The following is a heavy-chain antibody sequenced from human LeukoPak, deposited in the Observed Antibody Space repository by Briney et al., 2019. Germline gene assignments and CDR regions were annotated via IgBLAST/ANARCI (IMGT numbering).Heavy chain of an antibody. J-gene: IGHJ4*02. D-gene: IGHD6-6*01. Sequence: GGSLRLSCAASGFTLSNAWMNWVRQAPGKGLEWVSYISSSGSTIYYADSVKGRFTISRDNAKNSLYLQMNSLRAEDTALYYCARDKGYSSSSPLFDYWGQGTLVTVSS. CDR2: ISSSGSTI. CDR1: GFTLSNAW. V-gene: IGHV3-48*04. CDR3: ARDKGYSSSSPLFDY.